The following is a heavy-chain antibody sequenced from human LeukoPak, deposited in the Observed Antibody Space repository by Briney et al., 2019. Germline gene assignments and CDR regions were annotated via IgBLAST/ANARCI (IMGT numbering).Heavy chain of an antibody. CDR3: ARGITMVRGLKPYFDY. D-gene: IGHD3-10*01. J-gene: IGHJ4*02. Sequence: SQTLSLTCAVSGGSISSGGYSWSWIRQPPGKGLEWIGYIYHSGSTYYNPSLKSRVTISVDRSKNQSSLKLSSVTAADTAVYYCARGITMVRGLKPYFDYWGQGTLVTVSS. CDR1: GGSISSGGYS. V-gene: IGHV4-30-2*01. CDR2: IYHSGST.